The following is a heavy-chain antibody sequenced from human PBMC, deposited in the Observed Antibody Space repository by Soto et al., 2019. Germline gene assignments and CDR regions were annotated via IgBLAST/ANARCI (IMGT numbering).Heavy chain of an antibody. CDR1: GGSISSGGYY. CDR3: ARTRKFYSSSPGNAFDI. D-gene: IGHD6-6*01. CDR2: IYYSGST. V-gene: IGHV4-31*03. Sequence: SETLSLTCTVSGGSISSGGYYWSWIRQHPGKGLEWIGYIYYSGSTYYNPSLKSRVTISVDTSKNQFSLKLSSVTAADTAVYYCARTRKFYSSSPGNAFDIWGQGTMVTVSS. J-gene: IGHJ3*02.